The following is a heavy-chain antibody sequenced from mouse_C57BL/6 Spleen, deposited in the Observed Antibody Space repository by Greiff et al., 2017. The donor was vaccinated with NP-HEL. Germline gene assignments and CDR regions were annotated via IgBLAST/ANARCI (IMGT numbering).Heavy chain of an antibody. V-gene: IGHV3-6*01. Sequence: DVQLQESGPGLVKPSQSLSLTCSVTGYSITSGYYWNWIRQFPGNKLEWMGYISYDGSNNYNPSLKNRISITRDTSKNQFFLKLNSVTTEDTATYYCARGGEDYAMDYWGQGTSVTVSS. CDR2: ISYDGSN. CDR1: GYSITSGYY. CDR3: ARGGEDYAMDY. J-gene: IGHJ4*01.